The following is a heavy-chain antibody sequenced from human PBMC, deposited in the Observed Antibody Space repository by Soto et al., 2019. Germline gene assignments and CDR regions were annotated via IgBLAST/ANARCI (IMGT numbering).Heavy chain of an antibody. J-gene: IGHJ5*02. V-gene: IGHV6-1*01. CDR1: GDSVSRNSAA. Sequence: SQTLSLTCAISGDSVSRNSAAWNWIRQSPSRGLEWLGRTYYSSRWYNDYAVSVKSRIIINRDTSKNQFSLQLNSVTPEDTAVYYCAVEYIASSEWFDPWGQGTLVTVSS. CDR3: AVEYIASSEWFDP. CDR2: TYYSSRWYN. D-gene: IGHD6-6*01.